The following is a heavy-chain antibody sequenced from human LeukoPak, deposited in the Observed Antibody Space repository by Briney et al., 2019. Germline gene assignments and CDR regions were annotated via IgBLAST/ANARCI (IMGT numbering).Heavy chain of an antibody. CDR3: ARDRIAVAATETSFDY. J-gene: IGHJ4*02. CDR2: ISGSSSYI. V-gene: IGHV3-21*01. D-gene: IGHD6-19*01. CDR1: GFSFRNYW. Sequence: PGESLRLSCATSGFSFRNYWMSWVRQAPGKGLEWVSSISGSSSYIYYADSVKGRFTISRGNAKNSLYLEMNSLRAEDTAVYYCARDRIAVAATETSFDYWGQGTLVTVSS.